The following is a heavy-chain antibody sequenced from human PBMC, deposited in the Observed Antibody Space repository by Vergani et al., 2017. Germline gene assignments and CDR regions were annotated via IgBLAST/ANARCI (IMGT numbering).Heavy chain of an antibody. D-gene: IGHD5-18*01. CDR2: ISFDGTNE. CDR1: GCALNRHA. J-gene: IGHJ4*02. CDR3: SRGRGYSFGYSDY. V-gene: IGHV3-30-3*01. Sequence: QVQLVESGGGVVQPGTSLRLSCVVSGCALNRHAMYWVRQAPGKGLEWVVGISFDGTNEYYPDLVKGRFTISRDDSKRLAYLQLSGLKTEDTAVYFCSRGRGYSFGYSDYWGQGTLVTVSS.